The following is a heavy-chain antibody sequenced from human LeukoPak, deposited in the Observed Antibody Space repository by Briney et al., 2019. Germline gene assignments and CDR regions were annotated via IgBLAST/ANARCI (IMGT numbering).Heavy chain of an antibody. D-gene: IGHD5-24*01. CDR3: ARAGWRGAFDI. CDR2: IYYSGST. V-gene: IGHV4-31*03. Sequence: SETLSLTCTVSGGSIRSGGYCWSWIRQHPGKGLEWIGYIYYSGSTYYNPSLKSRVTISVDTSKNQFSLILSSVTVADTAVYYCARAGWRGAFDIWGQGTTVTVSS. J-gene: IGHJ3*02. CDR1: GGSIRSGGYC.